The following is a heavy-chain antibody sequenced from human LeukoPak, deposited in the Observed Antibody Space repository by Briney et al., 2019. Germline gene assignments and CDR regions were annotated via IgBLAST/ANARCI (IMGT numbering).Heavy chain of an antibody. CDR2: LRGDGET. CDR3: ARASWISSADGVW. Sequence: GGSLRLSCAASGFSFSHYAMSWVRQAPTRGLEWVSSLRGDGETFYADSVKGRFTLSRDDSRNTVFLQLNNLRVDDTAVYYCARASWISSADGVWWGQGTLVTVSS. V-gene: IGHV3-23*01. J-gene: IGHJ4*02. D-gene: IGHD2-2*03. CDR1: GFSFSHYA.